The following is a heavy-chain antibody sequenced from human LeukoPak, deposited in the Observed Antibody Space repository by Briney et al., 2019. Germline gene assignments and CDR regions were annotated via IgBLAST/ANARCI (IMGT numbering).Heavy chain of an antibody. J-gene: IGHJ4*02. Sequence: TLSXTCAISGDSVSSNSAAWNWIRQSPSRGLEWLGRTYYRSKWYNDYAVSVKSLITINPDTSKNQFSLQLNSVTPEDTAVYYCARFSDTAMVVDYWGQGTLVTVSS. CDR2: TYYRSKWYN. V-gene: IGHV6-1*01. CDR3: ARFSDTAMVVDY. CDR1: GDSVSSNSAA. D-gene: IGHD5-18*01.